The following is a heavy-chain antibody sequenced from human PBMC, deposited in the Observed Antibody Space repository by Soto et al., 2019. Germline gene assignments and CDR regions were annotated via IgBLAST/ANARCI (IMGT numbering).Heavy chain of an antibody. CDR2: ISWNSGSI. V-gene: IGHV3-9*01. D-gene: IGHD5-18*01. J-gene: IGHJ4*02. Sequence: GGSLRLSCAASGFTFDDYAMHWVRQAPGKGLEWVSGISWNSGSIGYADSVKGRFTISRDNAKNSLYLQMNSLRAEDTAVYYCAPHTMDTGMPSGYWGQGTLVTVSS. CDR1: GFTFDDYA. CDR3: APHTMDTGMPSGY.